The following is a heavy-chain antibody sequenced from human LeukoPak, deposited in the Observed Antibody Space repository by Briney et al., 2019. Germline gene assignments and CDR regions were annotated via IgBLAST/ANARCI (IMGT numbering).Heavy chain of an antibody. J-gene: IGHJ4*02. D-gene: IGHD6-19*01. V-gene: IGHV5-51*01. CDR3: ARPRAYSTGSYYFDY. CDR1: GYKFTDYW. CDR2: IYPHDSDT. Sequence: GESLKISCQGFGYKFTDYWIGWVRQMPGKGLEWMGIIYPHDSDTRYSPSFQGHVTISADKSISTAYLQWSSPKASDTAMCYCARPRAYSTGSYYFDYWGQGVLVTVSS.